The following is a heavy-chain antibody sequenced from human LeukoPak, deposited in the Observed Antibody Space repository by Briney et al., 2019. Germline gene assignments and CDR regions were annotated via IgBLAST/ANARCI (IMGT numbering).Heavy chain of an antibody. CDR2: ISAYNGNT. Sequence: GASVKVSCKASGYTFTSYGISWVRQAPGQGLEWMGWISAYNGNTNYAQKLQGRVTMTTDTSTSTAYMELRSLRSDDTAVYYCARPGLGVVPAAYFDYWGQGTLVTVSS. J-gene: IGHJ4*02. CDR3: ARPGLGVVPAAYFDY. D-gene: IGHD2-2*01. CDR1: GYTFTSYG. V-gene: IGHV1-18*01.